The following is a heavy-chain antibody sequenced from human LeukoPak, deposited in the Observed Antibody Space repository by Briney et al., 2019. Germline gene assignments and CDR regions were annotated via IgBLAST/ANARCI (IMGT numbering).Heavy chain of an antibody. CDR2: IYTSGST. CDR3: ARDPRY. Sequence: PSETLSLTCSVSGGSISSGSFYWSWIRQPAGKGLEWIGRIYTSGSTNYNPSLKSRVTISVDTSKNQFSLKLSSVTAADTAVYYCARDPRYWGQGTLVTVSS. CDR1: GGSISSGSFY. V-gene: IGHV4-61*02. J-gene: IGHJ4*02.